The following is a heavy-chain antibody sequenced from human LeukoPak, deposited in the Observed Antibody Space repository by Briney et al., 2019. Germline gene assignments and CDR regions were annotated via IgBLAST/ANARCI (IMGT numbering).Heavy chain of an antibody. CDR1: GGSTSSYY. D-gene: IGHD4-17*01. Sequence: SETLSLTCTVSGGSTSSYYWSWIRQPPGKGLEWIGYIYYSGSTNYNPSLMSRVTISVDTSKNQFSLKLSSVTAADTAVYYCATYGEGKFDYWGQGTLVTVSS. J-gene: IGHJ4*02. CDR3: ATYGEGKFDY. CDR2: IYYSGST. V-gene: IGHV4-59*08.